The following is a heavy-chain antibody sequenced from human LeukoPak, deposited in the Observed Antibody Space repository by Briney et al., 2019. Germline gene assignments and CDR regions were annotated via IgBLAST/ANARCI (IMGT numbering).Heavy chain of an antibody. V-gene: IGHV3-7*01. CDR2: IKQDGSQK. Sequence: GGSLRLSCAASGFTSSSYWMNWVRQAPGKGLERVAIIKQDGSQKYYVDSVKGRFTISTDTAKNSLYLLMNSLRAEDTAVYYCARASLSSLLTFDYWGQGTLVTVSS. CDR3: ARASLSSLLTFDY. D-gene: IGHD2-15*01. J-gene: IGHJ4*02. CDR1: GFTSSSYW.